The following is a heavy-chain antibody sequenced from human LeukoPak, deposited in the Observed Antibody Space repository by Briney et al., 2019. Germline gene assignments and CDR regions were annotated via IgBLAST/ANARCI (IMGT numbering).Heavy chain of an antibody. CDR2: INPNSGGT. CDR1: GYTFTGYY. CDR3: ARGVGVGASASSYH. V-gene: IGHV1-2*02. J-gene: IGHJ5*02. D-gene: IGHD1-26*01. Sequence: ASVKVSCKASGYTFTGYYMHWVRQAPGQGLEWMGWINPNSGGTNYAQKFQGRVTMTRDTSISTAYMELSSLRPDDTAVYFCARGVGVGASASSYHWGQGTLVLVSS.